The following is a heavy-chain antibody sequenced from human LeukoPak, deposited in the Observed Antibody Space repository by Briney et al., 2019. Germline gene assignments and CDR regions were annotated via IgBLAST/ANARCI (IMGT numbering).Heavy chain of an antibody. CDR3: AKWTEGGAFDS. V-gene: IGHV4-34*01. Sequence: SETLSLTCAVYGGSFSGYYWSWIRQPPGKGLEWIGEINHSGSTNYNTSLKSRVTISVDTSKNQFSLKLRSVTAADTAVYYCAKWTEGGAFDSWGQGTMRIVSS. CDR1: GGSFSGYY. J-gene: IGHJ3*01. D-gene: IGHD1-26*01. CDR2: INHSGST.